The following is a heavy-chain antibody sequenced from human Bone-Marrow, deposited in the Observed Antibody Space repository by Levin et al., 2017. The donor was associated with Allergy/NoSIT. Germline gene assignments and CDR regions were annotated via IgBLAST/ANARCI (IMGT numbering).Heavy chain of an antibody. CDR3: ARGPPFDY. J-gene: IGHJ4*02. CDR1: GGSISSSNW. CDR2: IYHSGST. V-gene: IGHV4-4*02. Sequence: PSETLSLTCAVSGGSISSSNWWSWVRLPPGMGLEWIGEIYHSGSTNYNPSLKSRVTISVDKSNNQFSLKLSSVTAADTAVYYCARGPPFDYWGQGTLVTVSS.